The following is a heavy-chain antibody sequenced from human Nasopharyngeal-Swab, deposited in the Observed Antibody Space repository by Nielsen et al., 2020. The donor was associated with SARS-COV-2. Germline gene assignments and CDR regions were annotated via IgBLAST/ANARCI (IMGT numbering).Heavy chain of an antibody. CDR3: ARVGTYYYDSSGHLNYYYYYYMDV. D-gene: IGHD3-22*01. CDR2: IYYSGST. Sequence: WIRQPPGKGLEWIGYIYYSGSTSYNPSLKSRVTISVDTSKNQFSLKLSSVTAADTAVYYCARVGTYYYDSSGHLNYYYYYYMDVWSKGTTVTVSS. V-gene: IGHV4-59*01. J-gene: IGHJ6*03.